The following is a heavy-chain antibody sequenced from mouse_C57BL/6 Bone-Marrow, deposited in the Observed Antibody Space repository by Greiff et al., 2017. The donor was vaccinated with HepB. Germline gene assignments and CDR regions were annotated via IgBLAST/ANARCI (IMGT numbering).Heavy chain of an antibody. J-gene: IGHJ3*01. CDR3: TTHLISNAY. Sequence: EVQVVESGAELVRPGASVKLSCTASGFNIKDDYMHWVKQRPEQGLEWIGWIDPENGDTEYASKFQGKATITADTSSNTAYLQLSSLTSEDTAVYYCTTHLISNAYWGQGTLVTVSA. V-gene: IGHV14-4*01. CDR1: GFNIKDDY. D-gene: IGHD1-1*01. CDR2: IDPENGDT.